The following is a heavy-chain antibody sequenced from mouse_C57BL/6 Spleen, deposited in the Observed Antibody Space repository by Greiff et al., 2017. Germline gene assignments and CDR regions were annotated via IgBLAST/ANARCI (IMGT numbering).Heavy chain of an antibody. CDR3: ARSDYGSRYYFGY. CDR2: INPSSGYT. CDR1: GYTFTSYT. V-gene: IGHV1-4*01. Sequence: QVQLQQSGAELARPGASVKMSCKASGYTFTSYTMHWVKQRPGQGLEWIGYINPSSGYTKYNQKFKDKATLTADKSSSTAYMQLSSLTSEDSAVYSCARSDYGSRYYFGYWGQGTTLTVSS. D-gene: IGHD1-1*01. J-gene: IGHJ2*01.